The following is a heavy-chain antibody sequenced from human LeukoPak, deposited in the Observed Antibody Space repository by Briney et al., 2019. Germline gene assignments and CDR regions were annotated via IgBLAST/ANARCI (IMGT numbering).Heavy chain of an antibody. CDR1: GFTFSRYG. D-gene: IGHD2-15*01. Sequence: GRSLRLSCEAPGFTFSRYGFNWVRQPPGRGLEWVAVIGNDGGDIYFGDSVKGRFSISRDNSKNTLYLQVNSLRAEDTAVYYCAKDGCSGGSCYCYWGQGTLVTVSS. J-gene: IGHJ4*02. CDR2: IGNDGGDI. CDR3: AKDGCSGGSCYCY. V-gene: IGHV3-33*06.